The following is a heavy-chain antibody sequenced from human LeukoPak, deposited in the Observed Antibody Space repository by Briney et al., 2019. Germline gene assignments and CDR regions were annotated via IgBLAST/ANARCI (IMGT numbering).Heavy chain of an antibody. V-gene: IGHV4-39*07. CDR2: INHSGST. Sequence: PSETLSLTCTVSGGSISSSSYYWGWIRQPPGKGLEWIGEINHSGSTNYNPSLKSRVTISVDTSKNQFSLKLSSVTAADTAVYYCARLGAFSSGWAPHYNWFDPWGQGTLVTVSS. D-gene: IGHD6-19*01. CDR1: GGSISSSSYY. CDR3: ARLGAFSSGWAPHYNWFDP. J-gene: IGHJ5*02.